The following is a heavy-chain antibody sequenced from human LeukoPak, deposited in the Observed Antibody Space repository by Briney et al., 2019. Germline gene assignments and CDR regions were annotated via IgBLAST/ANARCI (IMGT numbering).Heavy chain of an antibody. CDR2: LYSNGDT. CDR1: GLTVTNNY. D-gene: IGHD4-17*01. J-gene: IGHJ4*02. CDR3: TYGDYPLTF. Sequence: GGSLRLSCAASGLTVTNNYWHWVRQPPGKGPEWISILYSNGDTKYADSVKGRFTFSRDNSKNTLYLQMNGLRAEDTAVYFCTYGDYPLTFWGQGTLVSVSS. V-gene: IGHV3-66*01.